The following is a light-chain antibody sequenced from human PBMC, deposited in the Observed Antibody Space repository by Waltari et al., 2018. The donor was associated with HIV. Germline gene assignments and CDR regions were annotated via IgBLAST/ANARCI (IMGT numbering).Light chain of an antibody. V-gene: IGKV1-5*03. Sequence: IQMTQSPSVLSASVGATVTITCRAIQNVNGFLAWYQQSTGSAPKLLISLVSTLQSGVPPRFSGSGSGAEFTLTISSLQPEDFAMYYCQQYETYYTFGQGTKLE. CDR3: QQYETYYT. CDR1: QNVNGF. CDR2: LVS. J-gene: IGKJ2*01.